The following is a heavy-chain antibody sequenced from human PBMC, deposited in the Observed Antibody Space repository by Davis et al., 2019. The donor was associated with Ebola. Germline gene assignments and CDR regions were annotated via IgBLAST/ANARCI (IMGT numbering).Heavy chain of an antibody. Sequence: GESLKISCAASGFTFSSYWMSWVRQAPGKGLEYVSAISSNGGSTYYANSVKGRFTISRDNSKNTLYFQMGSLRAEDMAVYYCARASLYYYGSGSYYGDWGQGTLVTVSS. CDR3: ARASLYYYGSGSYYGD. CDR1: GFTFSSYW. CDR2: ISSNGGST. V-gene: IGHV3-64*01. J-gene: IGHJ4*02. D-gene: IGHD3-10*01.